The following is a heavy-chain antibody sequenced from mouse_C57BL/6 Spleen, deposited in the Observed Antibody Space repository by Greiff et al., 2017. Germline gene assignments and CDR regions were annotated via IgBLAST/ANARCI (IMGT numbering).Heavy chain of an antibody. CDR2: LNPGSGGT. CDR1: GYAFTNYL. CDR3: ARPGLFYYGNAMDY. V-gene: IGHV1-54*01. D-gene: IGHD1-1*01. Sequence: QVQLQQSGAELVRPGTSVKVSCKASGYAFTNYLIEWVKQRPGQGLEWIGVLNPGSGGTNYNEKFKGKATLTADKSSSTAHMQLSSLTSEDSAVYFGARPGLFYYGNAMDYWGQGTSVTVSS. J-gene: IGHJ4*01.